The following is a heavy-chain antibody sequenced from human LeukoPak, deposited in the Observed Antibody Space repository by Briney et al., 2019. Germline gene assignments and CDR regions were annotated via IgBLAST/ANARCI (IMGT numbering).Heavy chain of an antibody. J-gene: IGHJ4*02. CDR3: ARHLDSSAHSSATGY. CDR2: IYYSGST. V-gene: IGHV4-59*01. Sequence: SETLSLTCTVSGGSISSYYWSWIRQPPGKGLEWIGYIYYSGSTNYNPSLKSRVTISVDTSKNQFSLKLSSVTAADTAVYYCARHLDSSAHSSATGYWGQGILVTVSS. CDR1: GGSISSYY. D-gene: IGHD3-22*01.